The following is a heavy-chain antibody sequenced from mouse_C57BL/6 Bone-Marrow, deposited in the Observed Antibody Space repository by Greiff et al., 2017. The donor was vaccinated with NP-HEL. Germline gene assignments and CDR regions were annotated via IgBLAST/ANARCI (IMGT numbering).Heavy chain of an antibody. CDR1: GYTFTGYW. V-gene: IGHV1-9*01. J-gene: IGHJ3*01. Sequence: VQLQQSGAELMKPGASVKLSCKATGYTFTGYWIEWVKQRPGHGLEWIGEILPGSGSTNYNEKFKGKATFTADTASNTAYMQLSSLTTEDSAIYYCASHLYYGYFPWFAYWGQGTLVTVSA. CDR2: ILPGSGST. D-gene: IGHD2-3*01. CDR3: ASHLYYGYFPWFAY.